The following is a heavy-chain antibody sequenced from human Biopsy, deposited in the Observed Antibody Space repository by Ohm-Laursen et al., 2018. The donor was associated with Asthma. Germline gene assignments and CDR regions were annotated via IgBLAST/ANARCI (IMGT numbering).Heavy chain of an antibody. D-gene: IGHD6-19*01. Sequence: ASVKVSCKAPGGTFSNFAISWVRQAPGQGLEWLGGIMTVFGTTNYAQKFQGRVTITADESTSTAYMEVTGLRSEDTAIYYYAKCQVGYSSGWSLLLKKIYYSGMDVWGQGTAVTVSS. CDR3: AKCQVGYSSGWSLLLKKIYYSGMDV. V-gene: IGHV1-69*13. J-gene: IGHJ6*02. CDR1: GGTFSNFA. CDR2: IMTVFGTT.